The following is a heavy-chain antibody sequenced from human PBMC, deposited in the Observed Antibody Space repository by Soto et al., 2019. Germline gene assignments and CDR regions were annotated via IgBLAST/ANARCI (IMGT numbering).Heavy chain of an antibody. V-gene: IGHV3-30-3*01. Sequence: PGGSLRLSCAASGFTFSSYAMHWVRQAPGKGLEWVAVISYDGSNKYYADSVKGRFTISRDNSKNTLYLQMNSLRAEDTAVYYCARDLLNYGSPGGFDPWGQGTLVTVS. CDR1: GFTFSSYA. D-gene: IGHD3-10*01. CDR2: ISYDGSNK. CDR3: ARDLLNYGSPGGFDP. J-gene: IGHJ5*02.